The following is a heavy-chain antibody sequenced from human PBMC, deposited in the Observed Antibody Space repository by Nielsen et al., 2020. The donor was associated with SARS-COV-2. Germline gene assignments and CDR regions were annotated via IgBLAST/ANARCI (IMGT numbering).Heavy chain of an antibody. Sequence: SGTLSLTCAASGGSISSYYWSWIRQPPGKGLEWIGYIYYRGSANYNPSLKSRVTISVDTSKNQFSLKLSSVTAADTAVYYCARARDRVTIFGVVRDWFDPWGQGTLVTVSS. V-gene: IGHV4-59*08. D-gene: IGHD3-3*01. CDR2: IYYRGSA. CDR1: GGSISSYY. J-gene: IGHJ5*02. CDR3: ARARDRVTIFGVVRDWFDP.